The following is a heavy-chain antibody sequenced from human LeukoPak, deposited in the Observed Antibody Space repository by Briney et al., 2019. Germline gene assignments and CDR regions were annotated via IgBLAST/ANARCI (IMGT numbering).Heavy chain of an antibody. Sequence: PSETLSLTCTVSGGSISSYYWSWVRQPPGKGLEWIGYIYYSGNTNYNPSLKSRVTISVDTSKNQFSLKLSSVTAADTAVYYCARPNANGGWFPSDYWGQGTLVTVSS. D-gene: IGHD6-19*01. CDR2: IYYSGNT. J-gene: IGHJ4*02. V-gene: IGHV4-59*08. CDR1: GGSISSYY. CDR3: ARPNANGGWFPSDY.